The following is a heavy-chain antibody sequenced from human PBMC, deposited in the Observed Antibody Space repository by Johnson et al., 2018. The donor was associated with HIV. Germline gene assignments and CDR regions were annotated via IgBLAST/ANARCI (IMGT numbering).Heavy chain of an antibody. D-gene: IGHD2-8*02. V-gene: IGHV3-11*04. CDR2: SSSSGSTR. Sequence: QVQLVESEGGLTKSAWSPRLSCAASGFTFSDYYMSWIRQAPGKGLEWVSYSSSSGSTRYYADSVKGRSTISRDNAKNSLYLQMNRLRAEDTAVYYCARDPICTGGVCYAFDIWGQGTMVTVSS. J-gene: IGHJ3*02. CDR1: GFTFSDYY. CDR3: ARDPICTGGVCYAFDI.